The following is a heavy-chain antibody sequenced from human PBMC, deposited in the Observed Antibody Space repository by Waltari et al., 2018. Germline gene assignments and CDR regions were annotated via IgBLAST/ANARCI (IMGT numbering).Heavy chain of an antibody. D-gene: IGHD1-1*01. Sequence: EVQLVQSGAEVKKPGESRKISCQGAGYGFGTYWISWVRQMPGKGLEWKGRIDPSDSTTYYSPSFQGHVTMSVDKSISTAFLNWNSLKASDTAMYFCARHVSGPTNYWGQGTQVTVSS. V-gene: IGHV5-10-1*01. J-gene: IGHJ4*02. CDR3: ARHVSGPTNY. CDR1: GYGFGTYW. CDR2: IDPSDSTT.